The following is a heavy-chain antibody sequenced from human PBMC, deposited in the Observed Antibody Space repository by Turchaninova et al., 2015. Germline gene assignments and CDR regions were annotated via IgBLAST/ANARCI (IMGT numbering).Heavy chain of an antibody. Sequence: QLQLQESGPGLVKPSETLSLTCTVSGGSISNSSYYWGWIRQPPGKGLEWIGSIFYSGSTYYNPSLKSRVTISVDTSKNQFSLKLSSVTAADTALYYCARQSSTSRPNFDCWGQGTLVTVSS. V-gene: IGHV4-39*01. CDR3: ARQSSTSRPNFDC. D-gene: IGHD6-6*01. CDR1: GGSISNSSYY. J-gene: IGHJ4*02. CDR2: IFYSGST.